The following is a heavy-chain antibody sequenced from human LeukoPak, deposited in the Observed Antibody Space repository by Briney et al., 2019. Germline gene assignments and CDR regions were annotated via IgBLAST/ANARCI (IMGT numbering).Heavy chain of an antibody. CDR3: ARHFSSGWSLGWFDP. V-gene: IGHV4-39*01. CDR2: LYHSGST. CDR1: GGSISSGDFY. D-gene: IGHD6-19*01. Sequence: SQTLSLTCSVSGGSISSGDFYCSWIRQPPGKGLEWIWSLYHSGSTYYNPSLKSRVTISVDTSKNQFSLKLSSVTAADTAVYYCARHFSSGWSLGWFDPWGQGTRVTVSS. J-gene: IGHJ5*02.